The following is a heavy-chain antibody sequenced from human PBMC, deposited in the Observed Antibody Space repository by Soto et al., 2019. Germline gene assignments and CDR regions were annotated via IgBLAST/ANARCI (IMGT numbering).Heavy chain of an antibody. V-gene: IGHV5-51*01. Sequence: PGESLKISCKGSGYSFTSYWIGWVRQMPGKGLEWMGIIYPGDSDTRYSPSFQGQVTISADKSISTAYLQWSSLKASDTAMYYCARVQGSYYYDSSGYSQWNYYYGMDVWGQGTTVPVSS. CDR1: GYSFTSYW. CDR2: IYPGDSDT. J-gene: IGHJ6*02. CDR3: ARVQGSYYYDSSGYSQWNYYYGMDV. D-gene: IGHD3-22*01.